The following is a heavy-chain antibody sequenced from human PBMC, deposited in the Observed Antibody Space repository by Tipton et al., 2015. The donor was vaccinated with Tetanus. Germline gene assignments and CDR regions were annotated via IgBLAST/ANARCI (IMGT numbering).Heavy chain of an antibody. D-gene: IGHD2-2*01. J-gene: IGHJ6*03. V-gene: IGHV3-11*01. CDR1: GFTFSDYY. CDR2: ISGFGSTI. Sequence: SLRLSCAASGFTFSDYYMSWIRQAPGKGLEWVSYISGFGSTIYYADSVKGRFTISRDNAKNSLNLQMNSLRAEDTAVYYCARADCNSTSCPCGGVFYYYYYMDVWGKEATVTV. CDR3: ARADCNSTSCPCGGVFYYYYYMDV.